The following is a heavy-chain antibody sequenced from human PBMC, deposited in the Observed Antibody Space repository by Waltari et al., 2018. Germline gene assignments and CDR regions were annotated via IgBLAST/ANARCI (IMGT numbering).Heavy chain of an antibody. D-gene: IGHD3-10*01. CDR3: ARDPYNFDY. CDR1: GYSISSGYY. V-gene: IGHV4-38-2*02. CDR2: IYHSGRT. Sequence: QVQLQESGPGLVKPSETLSLTCAVSGYSISSGYYWGWIRQPPGKGLEWIGSIYHSGRTYYTPALKMRVTIPVDTSKNQFSLKLSSVTAADTAVYYCARDPYNFDYWGQGTLVTVSS. J-gene: IGHJ4*02.